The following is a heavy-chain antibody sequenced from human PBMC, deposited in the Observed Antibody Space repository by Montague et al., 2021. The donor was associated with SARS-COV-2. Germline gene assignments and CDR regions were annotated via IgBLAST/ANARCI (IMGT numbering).Heavy chain of an antibody. D-gene: IGHD5-24*01. Sequence: SETLSLTCRVSGGSISSDYWSWIRQSPGKGLEWTGYIYYRGATNYNPSLKSRVTFSIDTSKNQFSLKLISVTAADTAVYFCAREDRWNWFDPWGQGVLVTVSS. V-gene: IGHV4-59*01. CDR2: IYYRGAT. CDR1: GGSISSDY. CDR3: AREDRWNWFDP. J-gene: IGHJ5*02.